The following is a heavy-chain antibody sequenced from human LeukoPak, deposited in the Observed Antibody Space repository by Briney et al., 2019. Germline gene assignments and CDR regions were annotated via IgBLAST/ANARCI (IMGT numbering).Heavy chain of an antibody. J-gene: IGHJ4*02. CDR3: AREVWVCSSTSCDFNY. CDR1: GFTFSRYC. Sequence: PGGSLRLSCAVSGFTFSRYCMHWFRQAPGRGREWVTAISYDGSNKYYDDSAKGRFTISRDNSKNTLYVQMNSLRSDDTAVYYCAREVWVCSSTSCDFNYWGQGTLDTVSS. V-gene: IGHV3-30*04. CDR2: ISYDGSNK. D-gene: IGHD2-2*01.